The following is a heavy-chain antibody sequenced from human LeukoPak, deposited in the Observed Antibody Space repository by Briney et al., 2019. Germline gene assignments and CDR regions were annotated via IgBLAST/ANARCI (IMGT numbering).Heavy chain of an antibody. V-gene: IGHV3-49*03. CDR3: TRNTVTVHFDY. Sequence: QPRRSLRLSCSASGFTFDDYAVSWFRQAPGKGLEWVGFIRSKAFGGTPEYAASVRGRFTISRDDSESIAYLQMNSLKTEDTAVYYCTRNTVTVHFDYWSQGTLVTVSS. CDR2: IRSKAFGGTP. CDR1: GFTFDDYA. J-gene: IGHJ4*02. D-gene: IGHD4-17*01.